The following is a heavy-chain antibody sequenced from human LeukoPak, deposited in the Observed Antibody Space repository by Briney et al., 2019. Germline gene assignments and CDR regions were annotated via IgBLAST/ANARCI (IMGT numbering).Heavy chain of an antibody. V-gene: IGHV3-21*05. J-gene: IGHJ4*02. D-gene: IGHD3-3*01. CDR2: ISSSSSYI. Sequence: GGSLRLSCAASGFTFSSYSMNWVRQAPGKGLEWVSYISSSSSYIYYADSVKGRFTISRDNAKNSLYLQMNSLRAEDTAVYYCARGSRGITIFGVATENVDYWGQGTLVTVSS. CDR3: ARGSRGITIFGVATENVDY. CDR1: GFTFSSYS.